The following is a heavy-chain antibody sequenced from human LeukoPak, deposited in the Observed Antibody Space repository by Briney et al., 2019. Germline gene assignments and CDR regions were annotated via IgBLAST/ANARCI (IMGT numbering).Heavy chain of an antibody. CDR2: INPNSGGT. J-gene: IGHJ4*02. Sequence: SVKVSCKASGYTFTGYYMHWVRQASGQGLEWMGWINPNSGGTNYAQKFQGRVTMTRDTSISTAYMELSRLRSDDTAVYYCARGDSSGWYQFDYWGQGTLVTVSS. V-gene: IGHV1-2*02. D-gene: IGHD6-19*01. CDR1: GYTFTGYY. CDR3: ARGDSSGWYQFDY.